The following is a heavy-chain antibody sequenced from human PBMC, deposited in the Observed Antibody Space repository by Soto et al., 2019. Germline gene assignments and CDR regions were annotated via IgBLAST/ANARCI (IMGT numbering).Heavy chain of an antibody. J-gene: IGHJ4*02. V-gene: IGHV1-18*01. CDR1: GYTFTNYA. D-gene: IGHD3-10*01. CDR3: ARAWFGDFVYYFDY. CDR2: ISAYSGNT. Sequence: QVQLVQSGAEVKKPGASVKVSCKASGYTFTNYAISWVRQAPGQGLEWMGWISAYSGNTNYAQKLQGRVTMTTDTSTSSASVELRSLRSDDTAVYYCARAWFGDFVYYFDYWGQGTLVTVSS.